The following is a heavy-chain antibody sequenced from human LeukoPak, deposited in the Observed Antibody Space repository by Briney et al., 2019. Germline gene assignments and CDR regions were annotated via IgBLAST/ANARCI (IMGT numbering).Heavy chain of an antibody. Sequence: SETLSLTCTISGGSISSSNYYWGWIRQPPGKGLEWIASMYYSGSTFYNPSLKSLVTISVDTSKNQFSLRLSSVTAADTAVYYCASLRSLMTLAGLDSWGQGTLVTVSS. J-gene: IGHJ4*02. CDR3: ASLRSLMTLAGLDS. V-gene: IGHV4-39*01. CDR2: MYYSGST. D-gene: IGHD6-19*01. CDR1: GGSISSSNYY.